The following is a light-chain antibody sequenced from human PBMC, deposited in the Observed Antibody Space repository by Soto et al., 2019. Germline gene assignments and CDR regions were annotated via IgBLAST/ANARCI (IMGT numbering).Light chain of an antibody. CDR2: GIS. CDR3: QQYGGSPRIT. CDR1: QSVSDSQ. V-gene: IGKV3-20*01. J-gene: IGKJ5*01. Sequence: EIVLTQSPGTLSLSPGERATLSCRASQSVSDSQLAWYQQKPAQAPRLLIYGISSRATGIPDRFSGSGSGTDFTLIINRLEPEDVAIYYCQQYGGSPRITFGQGTRLEIK.